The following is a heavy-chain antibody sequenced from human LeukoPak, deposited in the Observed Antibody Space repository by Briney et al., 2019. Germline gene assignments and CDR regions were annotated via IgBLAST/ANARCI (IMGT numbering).Heavy chain of an antibody. D-gene: IGHD4-17*01. CDR1: GGSISSYY. CDR2: IYYSGGT. V-gene: IGHV4-59*01. CDR3: ARAPGVTTSLDY. J-gene: IGHJ4*02. Sequence: SETLSLTCTVSGGSISSYYWTWIRQPPGKGLEWIGYIYYSGGTNYNPSLKRRVTISVDTSKNQFSLKLSSVTAADTAVYYCARAPGVTTSLDYWGQGTLVTASS.